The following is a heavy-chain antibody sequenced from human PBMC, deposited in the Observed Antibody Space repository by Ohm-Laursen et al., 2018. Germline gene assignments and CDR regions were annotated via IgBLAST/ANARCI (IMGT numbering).Heavy chain of an antibody. CDR2: ISNNGAGT. D-gene: IGHD2-15*01. CDR1: GFTFSSDT. J-gene: IGHJ4*02. CDR3: VKGRLAGAFDY. V-gene: IGHV3-23*01. Sequence: SLRLSCAASGFTFSSDTMSWVRQAPGKGLEWVSSISNNGAGTYYADSVKGRFTISRDNSKNTLYLQMNSLRAEGTAIYYCVKGRLAGAFDYWGQGTLVTVSS.